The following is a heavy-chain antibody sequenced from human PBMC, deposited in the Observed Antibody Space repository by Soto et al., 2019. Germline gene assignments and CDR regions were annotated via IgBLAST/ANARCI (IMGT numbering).Heavy chain of an antibody. V-gene: IGHV3-64D*06. CDR1: GFTFSSYA. D-gene: IGHD4-4*01. J-gene: IGHJ6*02. CDR3: VKDRFDYSNYYYYGMDV. CDR2: ISSNGGST. Sequence: TGGSLRLSCSASGFTFSSYAMHWVRQAPGKGLEYVSAISSNGGSTYYADSVKGRFTISRDNSKNTLYLQMSSLRAEDTAVYYCVKDRFDYSNYYYYGMDVWGQGTTVTVSS.